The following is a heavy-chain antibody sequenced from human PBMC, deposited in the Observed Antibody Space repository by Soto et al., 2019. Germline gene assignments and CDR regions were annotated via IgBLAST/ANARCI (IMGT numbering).Heavy chain of an antibody. Sequence: EVQLVESGGGLVQPGGSLKLSCAASGFTFSGSAMHWVRQASGKGLEWVGRIRSKANSYATAYAASVKGRFTISRDDSKNTAYLQMNSLKTEDTAVYYCTSAVGTTQNVDYWGQGTLVTVSS. V-gene: IGHV3-73*01. J-gene: IGHJ4*02. CDR1: GFTFSGSA. CDR3: TSAVGTTQNVDY. CDR2: IRSKANSYAT. D-gene: IGHD1-1*01.